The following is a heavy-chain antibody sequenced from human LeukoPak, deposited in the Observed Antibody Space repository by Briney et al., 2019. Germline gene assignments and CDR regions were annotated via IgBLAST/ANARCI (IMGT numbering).Heavy chain of an antibody. J-gene: IGHJ3*02. CDR3: ARGTYYYDSSGYYPREAFDI. D-gene: IGHD3-22*01. Sequence: SETLSLTCTVSGYSISSGYYWGWIRQPPGKGLEWIGSIYHSGSTYYNPSLKSRVTISVDTSKNQFSLKLSSVTAADTAVYYCARGTYYYDSSGYYPREAFDIWGQGTMVTVSS. CDR1: GYSISSGYY. CDR2: IYHSGST. V-gene: IGHV4-38-2*02.